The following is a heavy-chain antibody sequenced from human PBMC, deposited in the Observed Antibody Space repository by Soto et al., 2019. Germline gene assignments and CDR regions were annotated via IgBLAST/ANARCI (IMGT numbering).Heavy chain of an antibody. Sequence: ASVKVSCKASGGTFSSYAISWVRQAPGQGLEWMGGIIPIFGTANYAQKFQGRVTITTDTSTSTAYMELRSLRSDDTAVYYCARNLLNLTWFDPWGQGTLVTVSS. CDR3: ARNLLNLTWFDP. V-gene: IGHV1-69*05. J-gene: IGHJ5*02. CDR2: IIPIFGTA. CDR1: GGTFSSYA.